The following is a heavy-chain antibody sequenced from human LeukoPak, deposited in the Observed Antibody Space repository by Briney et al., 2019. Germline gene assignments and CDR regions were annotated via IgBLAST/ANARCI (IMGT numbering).Heavy chain of an antibody. J-gene: IGHJ6*02. D-gene: IGHD3-22*01. CDR3: AIQGYYYDSSGYYPLYYYGMDV. CDR2: IYPGDSGT. Sequence: HGESLKISCKGSGYSFTRYWIGWVRQMPGKGLEWMGIIYPGDSGTRYSPSFQGQVTISADKSISTAYLQWSSLKASDTAMYYCAIQGYYYDSSGYYPLYYYGMDVWGQGTTVTVSS. V-gene: IGHV5-51*01. CDR1: GYSFTRYW.